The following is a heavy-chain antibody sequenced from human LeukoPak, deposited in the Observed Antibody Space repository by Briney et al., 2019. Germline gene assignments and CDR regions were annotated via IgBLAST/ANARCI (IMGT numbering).Heavy chain of an antibody. CDR1: GGSISNYY. CDR3: ARGGIASAYGSINYHPYGLDV. J-gene: IGHJ6*02. D-gene: IGHD6-13*01. V-gene: IGHV4-4*07. CDR2: IHNSGNT. Sequence: AETLSLTCTVTGGSISNYYWTWIRQPAGKGLEWVGRIHNSGNTNYSPSLKSRVTMSVDTSKNQVSLKLYSVTAADTAVYYCARGGIASAYGSINYHPYGLDVWGQGTTVTVSS.